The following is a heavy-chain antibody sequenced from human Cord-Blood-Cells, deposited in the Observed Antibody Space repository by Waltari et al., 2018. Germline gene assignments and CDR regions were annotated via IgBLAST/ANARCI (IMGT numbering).Heavy chain of an antibody. V-gene: IGHV4-39*01. J-gene: IGHJ4*02. CDR2: IYYSGST. D-gene: IGHD6-13*01. CDR1: GGSISSRSYY. Sequence: QLQLQESGPGLVKPSETLSLTCTVSGGSISSRSYYWGWIRQPPGKGLEWIGSIYYSGSTYYNPSLKSRVTISVDTSKNQFSLKLSSVTAADTAVYYCARRRGPRWGIAAAGTAYFDYWGQGTLVTVSS. CDR3: ARRRGPRWGIAAAGTAYFDY.